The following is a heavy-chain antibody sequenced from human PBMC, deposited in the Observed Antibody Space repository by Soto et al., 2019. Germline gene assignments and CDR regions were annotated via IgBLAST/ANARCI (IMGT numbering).Heavy chain of an antibody. CDR3: AREGELEDQLLERVYYYYGMDV. J-gene: IGHJ6*02. CDR1: GFTFSSYS. V-gene: IGHV3-21*01. D-gene: IGHD2-2*01. Sequence: GGSLRLSCAASGFTFSSYSMNWVRQAPGKGLEWVSSISSSSSYIYYADSVKGRFTISRDNAKNSLYLQMNSLRAEDTAVYYCAREGELEDQLLERVYYYYGMDVWGQGTTVTVSS. CDR2: ISSSSSYI.